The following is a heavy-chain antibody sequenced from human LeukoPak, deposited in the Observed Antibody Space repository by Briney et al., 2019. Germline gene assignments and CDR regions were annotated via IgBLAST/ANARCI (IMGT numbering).Heavy chain of an antibody. J-gene: IGHJ3*02. CDR2: INPNSGGT. V-gene: IGHV1-2*02. CDR1: GYTFTGYY. D-gene: IGHD6-19*01. Sequence: GASVKVSCKASGYTFTGYYMHWVRQAPGQGLEWMGWINPNSGGTNYAQKFQGRVTMTRDTSISTAYMELSRLRSDDTAVYYCAREVGYSSVSGAFDIWGQGTMVTVSS. CDR3: AREVGYSSVSGAFDI.